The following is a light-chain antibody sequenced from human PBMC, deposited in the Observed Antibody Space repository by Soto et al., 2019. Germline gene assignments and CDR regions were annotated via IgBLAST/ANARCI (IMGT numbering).Light chain of an antibody. Sequence: QSVLAQPPSVSGAPGQRVTISCTGSSSNIGAGYDVHWYQQLPGTAPKLLIYGNSNRPSGVPDRFSGSKSGTSASLAITGLQAEDEADHYCQSYDSSLSALYFFGTGTKVTVL. CDR2: GNS. V-gene: IGLV1-40*01. CDR1: SSNIGAGYD. CDR3: QSYDSSLSALYF. J-gene: IGLJ1*01.